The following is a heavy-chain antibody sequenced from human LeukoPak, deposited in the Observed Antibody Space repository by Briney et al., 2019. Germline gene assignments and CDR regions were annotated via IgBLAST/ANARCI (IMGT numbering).Heavy chain of an antibody. CDR3: APRVVGSAPFDY. CDR1: GFTFSTYA. D-gene: IGHD2-15*01. CDR2: ISGSTGRT. J-gene: IGHJ4*02. Sequence: GGSLRLSCAASGFTFSTYAMSWVRQAPGEGLEWVSAISGSTGRTYYADSVKGRFTISRDNSKNTLYLQMNNLRAEDTAVYYCAPRVVGSAPFDYWGQGTLVTVSS. V-gene: IGHV3-23*01.